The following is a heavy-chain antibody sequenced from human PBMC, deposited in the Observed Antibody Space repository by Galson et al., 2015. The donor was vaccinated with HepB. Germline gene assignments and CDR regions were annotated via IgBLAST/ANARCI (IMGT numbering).Heavy chain of an antibody. CDR1: GFTFRRYS. D-gene: IGHD2-15*01. CDR3: ARDTGFCSGGDCHVIPNLSGFDY. Sequence: SLRLSCAASGFTFRRYSMNWVRQAPGKGLEWISYISSSSSTIYYADSVKGRFTISRDNAKNSLYLQMDNLREEDTAVYYCARDTGFCSGGDCHVIPNLSGFDYWGQGTLVIVSS. J-gene: IGHJ4*02. CDR2: ISSSSSTI. V-gene: IGHV3-48*02.